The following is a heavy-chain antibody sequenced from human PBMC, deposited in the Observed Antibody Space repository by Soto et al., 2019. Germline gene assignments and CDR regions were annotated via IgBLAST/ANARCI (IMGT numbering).Heavy chain of an antibody. J-gene: IGHJ6*02. Sequence: SETLSLTCTVSGGSISSYYWSWIRQPPGKGLEWIGYIYYSGSTNYNPSLKSRVTISVDTSKNQFSLKLSSVTAADTAVYYCARGPYDSSGYYYGVESYYYYGMDVWGQGTTVTVSS. CDR3: ARGPYDSSGYYYGVESYYYYGMDV. CDR2: IYYSGST. V-gene: IGHV4-59*01. CDR1: GGSISSYY. D-gene: IGHD3-22*01.